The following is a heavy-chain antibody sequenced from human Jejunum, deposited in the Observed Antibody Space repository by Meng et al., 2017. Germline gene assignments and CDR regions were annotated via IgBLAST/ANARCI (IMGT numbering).Heavy chain of an antibody. CDR1: GDSFTDYY. Sequence: QLQLLQWGAGLLKPSETLPLTCTVYGDSFTDYYWNWIRQPPGKGQEWIGEIHHSGRTNYNASLESRVTISRDTSKKQFSLRMSSVTAADKAVYYCARRIRGGSYLGWGQGTLVTVSS. CDR3: ARRIRGGSYLG. D-gene: IGHD1-26*01. V-gene: IGHV4-34*01. CDR2: IHHSGRT. J-gene: IGHJ4*02.